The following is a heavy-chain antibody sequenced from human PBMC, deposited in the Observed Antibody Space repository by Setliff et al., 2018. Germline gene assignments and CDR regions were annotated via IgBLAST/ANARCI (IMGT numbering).Heavy chain of an antibody. V-gene: IGHV4-34*01. Sequence: SETLSLTCSVYGESFSNNYWSWIRQPPGKGLEWIGESNHSGSTSYNPSLKSRLTMSVDTSKNQFSLKLTSVTAADTAVYYCARANKKLDYYYYYYMDVWGKGTTVTVSS. D-gene: IGHD1-1*01. CDR3: ARANKKLDYYYYYYMDV. CDR1: GESFSNNY. J-gene: IGHJ6*03. CDR2: SNHSGST.